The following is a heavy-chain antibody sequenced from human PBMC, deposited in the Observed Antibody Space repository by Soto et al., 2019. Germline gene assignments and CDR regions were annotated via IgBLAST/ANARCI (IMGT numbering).Heavy chain of an antibody. Sequence: PSQTLSLTCVISGDSVSSNSAAWNWIRQSPSRGLEWLGRTYYRSKWYDDYAVSARSRITINPDTSKNQFSLQLNSVTPEDTAVYYCARVDLRRSSLFWFDPWGQGTLVTVSS. CDR1: GDSVSSNSAA. D-gene: IGHD6-6*01. J-gene: IGHJ5*02. CDR2: TYYRSKWYD. CDR3: ARVDLRRSSLFWFDP. V-gene: IGHV6-1*01.